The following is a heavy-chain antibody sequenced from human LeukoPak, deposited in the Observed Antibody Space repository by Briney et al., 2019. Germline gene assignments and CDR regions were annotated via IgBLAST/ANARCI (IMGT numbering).Heavy chain of an antibody. J-gene: IGHJ4*02. Sequence: ASVKVSCKASGYTFTSYYMHWERQAPGQGLEWMGIINPSGGSTSYAQKFQGRVTMTRDTSTSTIYMELSSLRSEDTAVYYCAREEGATEFDYWGQGTLVTVSS. D-gene: IGHD1-26*01. CDR3: AREEGATEFDY. V-gene: IGHV1-46*01. CDR1: GYTFTSYY. CDR2: INPSGGST.